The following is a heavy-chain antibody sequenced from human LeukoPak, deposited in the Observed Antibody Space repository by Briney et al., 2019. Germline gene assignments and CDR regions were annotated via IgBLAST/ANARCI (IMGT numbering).Heavy chain of an antibody. CDR3: ARPGQLGSFYYGLDV. CDR2: INHSGST. Sequence: SETLSLTCTVPGYSISSGYYWGWIRQPPGKGLESIGEINHSGSTNYNPSLKSRLTISVDTSKNQFSLKLTSVTAADTAVYYCARPGQLGSFYYGLDVWGQGTTVTVS. V-gene: IGHV4-38-2*02. D-gene: IGHD1-1*01. J-gene: IGHJ6*02. CDR1: GYSISSGYY.